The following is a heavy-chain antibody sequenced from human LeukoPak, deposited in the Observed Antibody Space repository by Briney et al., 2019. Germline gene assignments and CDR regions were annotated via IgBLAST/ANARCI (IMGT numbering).Heavy chain of an antibody. D-gene: IGHD2-2*01. CDR3: ARDLGYCSSTSCNPDY. CDR1: GYTFTSYY. CDR2: INPSGGST. V-gene: IGHV1-46*01. Sequence: ASVKVSCKASGYTFTSYYMHWVRQAPGQGLKWMGIINPSGGSTSYAQKFQGRVTMTRDMSTSTVYMELSSLRSEDTAVYYCARDLGYCSSTSCNPDYWGQGTLVTVSS. J-gene: IGHJ4*02.